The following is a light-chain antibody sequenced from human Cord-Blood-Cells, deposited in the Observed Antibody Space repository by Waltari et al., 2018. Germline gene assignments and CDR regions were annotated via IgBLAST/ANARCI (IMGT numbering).Light chain of an antibody. J-gene: IGLJ3*02. V-gene: IGLV6-57*01. CDR2: EDN. Sequence: FMLTQPHTVSDSPGTTLTISSTLNSFNMSSRYVQWYQQHPGSYPTTVIYEDNQRPYGVPDRFSGSIDSSSNSASRTISGLKTEDEADDYCQSYDSSNWVFGGGTKLTVL. CDR3: QSYDSSNWV. CDR1: SFNMSSRY.